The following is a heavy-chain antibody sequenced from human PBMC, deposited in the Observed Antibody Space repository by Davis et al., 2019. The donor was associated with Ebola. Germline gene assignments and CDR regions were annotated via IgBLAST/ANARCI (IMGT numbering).Heavy chain of an antibody. CDR1: GGTLSSYA. V-gene: IGHV1-69*13. CDR2: IIPIFGAA. Sequence: SVKVSCKASGGTLSSYAINWVRQAPGQGLEWMGGIIPIFGAANYAQKFQGRVTITADESTSTAYMELSSLRSEDTAVYYCARDPYYGSGSYYADYWGQGTLVTVSS. D-gene: IGHD3-10*01. J-gene: IGHJ4*02. CDR3: ARDPYYGSGSYYADY.